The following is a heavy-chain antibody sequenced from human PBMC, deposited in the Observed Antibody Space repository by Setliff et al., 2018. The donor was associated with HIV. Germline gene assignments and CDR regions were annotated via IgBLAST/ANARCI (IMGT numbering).Heavy chain of an antibody. J-gene: IGHJ4*02. CDR3: AKDRAPGNPPLQWLGD. D-gene: IGHD6-19*01. V-gene: IGHV3-30*02. CDR2: IWYDGSNK. Sequence: GGSLRLSCAASGFTFTTYAMHWVRQAPGKGLEWVAVIWYDGSNKHYADSVKGRFTISRDNSKDTLYLQMNSLRGEDTAVYYCAKDRAPGNPPLQWLGDWGQGTLVTVSS. CDR1: GFTFTTYA.